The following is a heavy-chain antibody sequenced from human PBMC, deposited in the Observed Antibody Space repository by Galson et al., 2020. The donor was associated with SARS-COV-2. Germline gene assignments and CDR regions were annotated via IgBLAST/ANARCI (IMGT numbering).Heavy chain of an antibody. J-gene: IGHJ3*02. Sequence: SGPTLVKPTQTLTLTCTFSGFSLSTSGVGVGWIRQPPGKALEWLALIYLDDDKRYSPSLKSRLTITKDTSKNQVVLTLTNMDPVDTATYYCARSFYYGSGSYYAQAFDIWGQGTMVTVSS. D-gene: IGHD3-10*01. V-gene: IGHV2-5*02. CDR2: IYLDDDK. CDR3: ARSFYYGSGSYYAQAFDI. CDR1: GFSLSTSGVG.